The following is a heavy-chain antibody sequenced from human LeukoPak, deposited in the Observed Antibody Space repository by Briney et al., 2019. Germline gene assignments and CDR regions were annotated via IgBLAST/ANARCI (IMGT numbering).Heavy chain of an antibody. CDR1: GFSLSTSGVG. D-gene: IGHD5-18*01. Sequence: SGPTLVKPTQTLTLTCTFSGFSLSTSGVGVGWIRQPPGKALEWLALIYWDDDKRYSPSLKSRLTITKDTSKNQVVLTMTNMDPVDTATYYCALNTDTAIDEREYYMDVWGKGTTVTVSS. J-gene: IGHJ6*03. CDR3: ALNTDTAIDEREYYMDV. V-gene: IGHV2-5*02. CDR2: IYWDDDK.